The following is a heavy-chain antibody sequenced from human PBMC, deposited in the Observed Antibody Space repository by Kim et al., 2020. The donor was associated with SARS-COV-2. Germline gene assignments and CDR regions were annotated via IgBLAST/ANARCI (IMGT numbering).Heavy chain of an antibody. V-gene: IGHV4-34*01. Sequence: SETLSLTCAVYGGSFSGYYWSWIRQPPGKGLEWIGEINHSGSTNYNPSLKSRVTISVDTSKNQFSLKLSSVTAADTAVYYCASDHVDTAMVTGYVDYWGQGTLVTVSS. J-gene: IGHJ4*02. CDR1: GGSFSGYY. CDR2: INHSGST. D-gene: IGHD5-18*01. CDR3: ASDHVDTAMVTGYVDY.